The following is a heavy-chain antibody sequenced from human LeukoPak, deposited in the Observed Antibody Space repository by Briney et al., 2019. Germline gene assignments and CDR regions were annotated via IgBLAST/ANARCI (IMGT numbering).Heavy chain of an antibody. CDR3: ARGAQWLRLTNWFDP. CDR1: GGSFSGYY. D-gene: IGHD5-12*01. V-gene: IGHV4-34*01. Sequence: PSETLSLTCAVNGGSFSGYYWSWIRQPPGKGLEWIGEINHSGSTNYNPSLKSRVTISVDTSKNQFSLKLSSVTAADTAVYYCARGAQWLRLTNWFDPWGQGTLVTVSS. J-gene: IGHJ5*02. CDR2: INHSGST.